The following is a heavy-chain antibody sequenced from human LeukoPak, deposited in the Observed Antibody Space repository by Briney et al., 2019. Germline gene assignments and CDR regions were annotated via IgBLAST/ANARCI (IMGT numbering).Heavy chain of an antibody. CDR2: TSYGGNT. D-gene: IGHD6-19*01. J-gene: IGHJ6*03. Sequence: SETLSLSCTVSGASISDKTYSWGWIRQPPGKGLEYLGTTSYGGNTYYNPSLQSRVTISVDTSKNQFSLRLSSVTATDTAVHYCSRHQGGWSRYYYFYYMDLWGNGTRVTVSS. V-gene: IGHV4-39*01. CDR3: SRHQGGWSRYYYFYYMDL. CDR1: GASISDKTYS.